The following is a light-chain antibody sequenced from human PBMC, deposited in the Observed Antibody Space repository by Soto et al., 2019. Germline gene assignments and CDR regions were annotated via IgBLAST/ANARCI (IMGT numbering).Light chain of an antibody. CDR1: QSVSSN. J-gene: IGKJ5*01. V-gene: IGKV3-15*01. Sequence: IVTTQSPATLSVSPGGRATLSCSASQSVSSNLAWYQQKPGQAPRLLIYGASTRATGIPARFSGSGSGTEFTLTISSLQSEDSAVYYCQQYNNWPPITFGQGTDWRL. CDR2: GAS. CDR3: QQYNNWPPIT.